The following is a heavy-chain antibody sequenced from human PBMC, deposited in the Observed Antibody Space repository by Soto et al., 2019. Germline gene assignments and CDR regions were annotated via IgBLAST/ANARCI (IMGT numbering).Heavy chain of an antibody. V-gene: IGHV3-30*03. CDR2: ISYDGSNK. CDR1: GFTFSSYG. CDR3: ARISITIFGVVIPTPNFDY. J-gene: IGHJ4*02. D-gene: IGHD3-3*01. Sequence: PVGSLRLSCAASGFTFSSYGMHWVRQAPGKGLEWVAVISYDGSNKYYADSVKGRFTISRDNSKNTLYLQMNSLRAEDTAVYYCARISITIFGVVIPTPNFDYWGQGTLVTVSS.